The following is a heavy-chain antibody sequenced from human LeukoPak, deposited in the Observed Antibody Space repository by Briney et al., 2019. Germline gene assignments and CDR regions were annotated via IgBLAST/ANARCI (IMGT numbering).Heavy chain of an antibody. Sequence: GGSLRLSCAASGFTFSNYWMSWVRQAPGKGLEWVANIKQDGSEKYYVDSVKGRFTISRDNSKNTLYLQMNSLRAEDTAVYYCAKDRYSSSWYTGYFDYWGQGTLVTVSS. CDR3: AKDRYSSSWYTGYFDY. CDR2: IKQDGSEK. J-gene: IGHJ4*02. CDR1: GFTFSNYW. D-gene: IGHD6-13*01. V-gene: IGHV3-7*01.